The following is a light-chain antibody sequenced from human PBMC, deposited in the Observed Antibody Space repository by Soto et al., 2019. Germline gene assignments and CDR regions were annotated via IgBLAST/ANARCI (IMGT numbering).Light chain of an antibody. Sequence: QSVLTQPPSVSAAPGQTITISCSGSSSNIGGNYGSWYQQLPRTAPKLLIYDNSKRFSGIPDRFSGSKSCTTAALGITGVQTEDEDSYYCGTWDISRDTVVFGGGTKVTVL. J-gene: IGLJ2*01. CDR3: GTWDISRDTVV. CDR2: DNS. CDR1: SSNIGGNY. V-gene: IGLV1-51*01.